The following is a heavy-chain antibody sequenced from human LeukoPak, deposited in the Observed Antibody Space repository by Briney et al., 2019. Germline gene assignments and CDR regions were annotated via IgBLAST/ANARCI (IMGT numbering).Heavy chain of an antibody. CDR2: INHSGGT. V-gene: IGHV4-34*01. CDR1: GGSFSGYY. D-gene: IGHD3-16*01. J-gene: IGHJ4*02. CDR3: ARGVDGAY. Sequence: PSETLSLTCAVYGGSFSGYYWSWIRQPPGKGLEWIGEINHSGGTNYNPSLKSRVTISVDTSKNQFSLKLSSVTAADTAVYYCARGVDGAYWGQGTLVTVSS.